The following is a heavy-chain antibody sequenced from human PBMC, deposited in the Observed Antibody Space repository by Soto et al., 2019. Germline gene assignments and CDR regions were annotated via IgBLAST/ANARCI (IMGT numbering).Heavy chain of an antibody. J-gene: IGHJ4*02. CDR2: ISPNSGGT. CDR1: GYTFTGYY. V-gene: IGHV1-2*04. D-gene: IGHD3-10*01. CDR3: ARDVPGEGYVLGY. Sequence: ASVKVSCKASGYTFTGYYMHWVRQAPGQGLEWMGWISPNSGGTNYAQKFQGWVTMTRDTSISTAYMELSRLRSDDTAVYYCARDVPGEGYVLGYWGQGTLVTVSS.